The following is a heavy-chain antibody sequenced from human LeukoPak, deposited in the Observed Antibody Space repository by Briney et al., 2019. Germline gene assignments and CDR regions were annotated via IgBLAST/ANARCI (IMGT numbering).Heavy chain of an antibody. J-gene: IGHJ4*02. D-gene: IGHD3-22*01. V-gene: IGHV4-39*07. Sequence: SETLSLTCTVSGGSISSSSYYWGWIRQPPGKGLEWIGRIYTSGSTNYNPSLKSRVTMSVDTSKNQFSLKLSSVTAADTAVYYCARFEHYYDSSGYYLGPFDYWGQGTLVTVSS. CDR1: GGSISSSSYY. CDR3: ARFEHYYDSSGYYLGPFDY. CDR2: IYTSGST.